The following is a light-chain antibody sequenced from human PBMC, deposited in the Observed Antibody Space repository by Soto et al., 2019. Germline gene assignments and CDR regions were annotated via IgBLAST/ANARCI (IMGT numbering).Light chain of an antibody. J-gene: IGKJ4*01. CDR1: QSVSSY. V-gene: IGKV3-11*01. CDR3: QQRSNWLALT. Sequence: EIVLTQSPATLSLSPGERATLSCRASQSVSSYLAWYQQKPGQAPRLLIYDASNRATGIPARFSGSGSGTDFTLTISSLELEDFAVYYCQQRSNWLALTFGGGTKVDIK. CDR2: DAS.